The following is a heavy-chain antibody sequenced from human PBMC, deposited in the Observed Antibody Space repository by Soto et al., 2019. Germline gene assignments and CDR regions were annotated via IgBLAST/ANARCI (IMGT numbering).Heavy chain of an antibody. CDR1: GYTFTSYD. V-gene: IGHV1-8*01. CDR3: ARVTYYYGSGSYYPYYYYYYMDV. Sequence: ASVKVSCKASGYTFTSYDINWVRQATGQGLEWMGWMNPNSGNTGYAQKFQGRVTMTRNTSISTAYMELSSLRSEDTAVYYCARVTYYYGSGSYYPYYYYYYMDVWGKGTTVTVSS. J-gene: IGHJ6*03. D-gene: IGHD3-10*01. CDR2: MNPNSGNT.